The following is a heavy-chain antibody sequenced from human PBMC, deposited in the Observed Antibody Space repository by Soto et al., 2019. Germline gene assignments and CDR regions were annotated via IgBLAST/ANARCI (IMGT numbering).Heavy chain of an antibody. D-gene: IGHD3-10*01. J-gene: IGHJ4*02. CDR1: GYTFTAYP. Sequence: QVQLVQSGAEVKKPGASVKVSCKASGYTFTAYPMHWVRQAPGQRLEWMGWINGANGDTGYSQKFQGRVTVTRDTSASTVYMELSSLTSEDTAVYYCARKYYYGAGIYYFDHWGQGTLVTVSS. CDR2: INGANGDT. CDR3: ARKYYYGAGIYYFDH. V-gene: IGHV1-3*01.